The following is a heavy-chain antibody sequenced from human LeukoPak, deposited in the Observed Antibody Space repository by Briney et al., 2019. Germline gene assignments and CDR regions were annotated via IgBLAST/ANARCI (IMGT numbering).Heavy chain of an antibody. CDR1: GFSFSNWA. CDR3: AKVKVVGYSTFDY. J-gene: IGHJ4*02. D-gene: IGHD2-8*01. V-gene: IGHV3-23*01. CDR2: FTRNDGAT. Sequence: GGSLRLSCAASGFSFSNWAMSWVRQAPGKGLEWVSGFTRNDGATSYADSVKGRFTISRDNSKNTLYLQMSSLRAEDTAVYYCAKVKVVGYSTFDYWGQGALVTVSS.